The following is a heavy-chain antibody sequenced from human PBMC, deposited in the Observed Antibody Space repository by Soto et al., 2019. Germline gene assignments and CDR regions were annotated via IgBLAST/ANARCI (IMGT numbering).Heavy chain of an antibody. D-gene: IGHD6-19*01. CDR3: AKGPGVAVAGMTYYFDY. CDR1: GFTFISYA. V-gene: IGHV3-23*01. Sequence: HPGGSLRLSCAASGFTFISYAMSWVRQAPGKGLEWVSAISGSGGSTYYADSVKGRFTISRDNSKNTLYLQMNSLRAEDTAVYYCAKGPGVAVAGMTYYFDYWGQGTLVTVSS. J-gene: IGHJ4*02. CDR2: ISGSGGST.